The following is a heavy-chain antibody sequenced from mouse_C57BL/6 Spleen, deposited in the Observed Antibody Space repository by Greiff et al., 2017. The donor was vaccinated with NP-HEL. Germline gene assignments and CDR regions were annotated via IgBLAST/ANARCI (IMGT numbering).Heavy chain of an antibody. Sequence: EVKLVESGGGLVQPGGSLSLSCAASGFTFTDYYMSWVRQPPGKALEWLGFIRNKANGYTSAYSASVKGRFTISRDNSQSIVYLQMNALRAEDSATYYCARSLNYYGSSYGYFDVWGTGTTVTVSS. V-gene: IGHV7-3*01. CDR3: ARSLNYYGSSYGYFDV. CDR2: IRNKANGYTS. J-gene: IGHJ1*03. CDR1: GFTFTDYY. D-gene: IGHD1-1*01.